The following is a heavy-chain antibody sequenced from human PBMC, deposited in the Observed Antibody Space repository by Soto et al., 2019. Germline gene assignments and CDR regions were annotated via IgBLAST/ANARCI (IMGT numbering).Heavy chain of an antibody. CDR2: ISSSSSYT. Sequence: PGGSLILSCAASGFTFSDYYMSWIRQAPGKGLEWVSYISSSSSYTNYADSVKGRFTISRDNAKNSLYLQMNSLRAEDTAVYYCARVHPSGSFYFDYWGQGTLVTVYS. D-gene: IGHD1-26*01. CDR3: ARVHPSGSFYFDY. J-gene: IGHJ4*02. V-gene: IGHV3-11*06. CDR1: GFTFSDYY.